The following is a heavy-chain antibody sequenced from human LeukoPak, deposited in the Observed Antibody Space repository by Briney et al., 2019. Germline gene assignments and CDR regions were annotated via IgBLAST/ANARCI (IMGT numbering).Heavy chain of an antibody. Sequence: SETLSLTCTVSGGSIRNYYWSWIRQPPGKGLEWIGYIYYTGITNYSPSLKSRVTISADTSKNQFSPKLSSVTAADTAVYYCATSGATTVTTWGGSWFDPWGQGTLVTVSS. V-gene: IGHV4-59*01. CDR1: GGSIRNYY. CDR3: ATSGATTVTTWGGSWFDP. D-gene: IGHD4-17*01. CDR2: IYYTGIT. J-gene: IGHJ5*02.